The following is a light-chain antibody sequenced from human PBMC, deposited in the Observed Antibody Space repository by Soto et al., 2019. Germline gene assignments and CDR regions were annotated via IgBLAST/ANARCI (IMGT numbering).Light chain of an antibody. CDR1: QAVTSK. CDR2: DAS. Sequence: EIVMTQSPATLSVSPGERVVLSCRATQAVTSKLAWYQQKPGQAPRLLIYDASIRATGIPARFSGSGSGTEFTLTISSLQSEDFVLYYCQQYNIWPVTFGGGTKVEIK. J-gene: IGKJ4*01. CDR3: QQYNIWPVT. V-gene: IGKV3-15*01.